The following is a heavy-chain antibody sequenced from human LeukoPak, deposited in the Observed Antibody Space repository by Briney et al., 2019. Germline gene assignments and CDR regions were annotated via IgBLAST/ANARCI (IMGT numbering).Heavy chain of an antibody. CDR1: GYTFTGYY. D-gene: IGHD6-19*01. Sequence: ASVKVSCKSSGYTFTGYYMHWVRQAPGQGLEWMGWINPNSGGTNYAQKFQGRDTMTRDTSISTAYMELSRLRSDDTAVYYCARDRLAGTEDWFDPWGQGTLVTVSS. CDR3: ARDRLAGTEDWFDP. J-gene: IGHJ5*02. CDR2: INPNSGGT. V-gene: IGHV1-2*02.